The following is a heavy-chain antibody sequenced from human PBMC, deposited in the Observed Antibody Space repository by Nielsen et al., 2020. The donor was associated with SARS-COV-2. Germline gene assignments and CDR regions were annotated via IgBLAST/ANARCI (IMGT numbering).Heavy chain of an antibody. V-gene: IGHV4-31*03. J-gene: IGHJ4*02. CDR2: IYYSGST. D-gene: IGHD3-10*01. CDR3: ARNLLWFGELSYLDY. Sequence: SETLSLTCTVSGGSISSGGYYWSWIRQHPGKGLEWIGYIYYSGSTYYNPSLKSRVTISVDTSKNQFSLKLSSVTAADTAVYYCARNLLWFGELSYLDYWGQGTLVTVSS. CDR1: GGSISSGGYY.